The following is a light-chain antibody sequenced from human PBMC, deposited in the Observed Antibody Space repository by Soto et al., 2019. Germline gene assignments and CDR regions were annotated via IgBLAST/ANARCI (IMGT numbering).Light chain of an antibody. Sequence: EIVLTQSPDTLSLSPGERATLSCRASQSVTSSYLAWYQHKPGQAPRLLIYVASRRATGIPDRFSGSGSGTDFTLTISRLEPEDFAVYYCQQYGTSPRTFGQGTKVDI. CDR1: QSVTSSY. J-gene: IGKJ1*01. CDR2: VAS. V-gene: IGKV3-20*01. CDR3: QQYGTSPRT.